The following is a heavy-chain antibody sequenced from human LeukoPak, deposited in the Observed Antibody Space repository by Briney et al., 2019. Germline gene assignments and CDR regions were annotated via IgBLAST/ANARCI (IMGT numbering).Heavy chain of an antibody. J-gene: IGHJ3*02. CDR1: GFTVSSNY. Sequence: PGRSLRLSCAASGFTVSSNYMSWVRQAPGKGLEWVSVIYSGGSTYYADSVKGRFTISRDNSKNTLYLQMNSLRAEDTAVYYCARGGRFGELDDAFDIWGQGTMVTVSS. D-gene: IGHD3-10*01. V-gene: IGHV3-53*01. CDR2: IYSGGST. CDR3: ARGGRFGELDDAFDI.